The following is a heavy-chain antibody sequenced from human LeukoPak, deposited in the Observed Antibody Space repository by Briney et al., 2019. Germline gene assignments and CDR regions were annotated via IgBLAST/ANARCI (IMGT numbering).Heavy chain of an antibody. CDR1: GFTFSDYY. CDR2: ISSSSSYT. Sequence: PGGSLRLSCAASGFTFSDYYMSWIRQAPGKGLEWVSYISSSSSYTNYADSVKGRFTISRDNAKNSLYLQMNSLRAEDTAVYYCATEAGSFDYWGQGTLVTVSS. J-gene: IGHJ4*02. V-gene: IGHV3-11*06. D-gene: IGHD1-26*01. CDR3: ATEAGSFDY.